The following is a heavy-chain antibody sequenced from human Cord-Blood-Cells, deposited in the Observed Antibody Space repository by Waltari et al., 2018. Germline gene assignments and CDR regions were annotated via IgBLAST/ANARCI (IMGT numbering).Heavy chain of an antibody. J-gene: IGHJ4*02. CDR2: IYYSGST. D-gene: IGHD5-18*01. Sequence: QLQLQKPDPALVKPSQALSLNCPVPGGPISISSYYWGWIRQPPGKGLEWIGSIYYSGSTYYNPSLKSRVTISVDTSKNQFSLKLSSVTAADTAVYYCASPRGYSYGSDYWGQGTLVTVSS. CDR3: ASPRGYSYGSDY. CDR1: GGPISISSYY. V-gene: IGHV4-39*01.